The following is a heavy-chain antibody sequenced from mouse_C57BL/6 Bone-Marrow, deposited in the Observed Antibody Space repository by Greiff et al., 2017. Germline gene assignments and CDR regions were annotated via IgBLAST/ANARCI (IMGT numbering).Heavy chain of an antibody. CDR2: FYPRSGNT. D-gene: IGHD2-3*01. V-gene: IGHV1-81*01. CDR3: ERYDGYYVPYYYAMDY. Sequence: QVQLQQSGAELSRPGASVKLSCKASGYTFPSYGISWVKQRTGQGLEWIGEFYPRSGNTYYNEKFKGKATLTADKSSSTAYMELRSLTSEDSAVYFCERYDGYYVPYYYAMDYWGQGTSVTVSS. J-gene: IGHJ4*01. CDR1: GYTFPSYG.